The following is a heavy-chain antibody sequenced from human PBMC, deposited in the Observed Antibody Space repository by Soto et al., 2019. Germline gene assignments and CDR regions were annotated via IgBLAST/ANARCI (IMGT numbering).Heavy chain of an antibody. V-gene: IGHV3-48*01. D-gene: IGHD2-21*02. Sequence: EVQLVESGGGLVQPGGSLRLSCAASGFTFSSYSMNWVRQAPGKGLEWVSYISSSSSTIYYADSVKGRFTISRDNAKNSLYLEVKSLRAEGTAVYLCARDGGDFVSYWGQGTLVTVSS. CDR2: ISSSSSTI. CDR1: GFTFSSYS. J-gene: IGHJ4*02. CDR3: ARDGGDFVSY.